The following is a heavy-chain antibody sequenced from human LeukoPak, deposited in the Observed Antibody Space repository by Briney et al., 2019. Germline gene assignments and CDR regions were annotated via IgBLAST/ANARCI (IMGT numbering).Heavy chain of an antibody. V-gene: IGHV3-23*01. Sequence: GVSLRLSCAASGFTFSNYAMNWVRQAPGKGLEWVSAISGSGGSTYYADSVKGRFTISRDNSKNTLYLQMNSLRAEDTAVYYCAKGRLGSSTQFDYWGQGTLVTVSS. CDR2: ISGSGGST. J-gene: IGHJ4*02. CDR1: GFTFSNYA. CDR3: AKGRLGSSTQFDY. D-gene: IGHD2-2*01.